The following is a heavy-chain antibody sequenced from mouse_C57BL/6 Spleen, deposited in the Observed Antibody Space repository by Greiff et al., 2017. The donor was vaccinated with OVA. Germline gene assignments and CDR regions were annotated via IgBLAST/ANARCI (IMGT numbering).Heavy chain of an antibody. CDR3: ARNTYGSSYAMDY. D-gene: IGHD1-1*01. CDR2: IWSGGST. J-gene: IGHJ4*01. Sequence: VQVVESGPGLVQPSQSLSITCTVSGFSLTSYGLHWVRQSPGKGLEWLGVIWSGGSTDYNAAFISRLSISKDNSKSQAFFKMNSLQADDTAIYYCARNTYGSSYAMDYWGQGTSVTVSS. V-gene: IGHV2-2*01. CDR1: GFSLTSYG.